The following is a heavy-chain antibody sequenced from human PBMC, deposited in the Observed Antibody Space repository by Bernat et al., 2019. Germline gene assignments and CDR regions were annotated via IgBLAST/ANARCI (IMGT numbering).Heavy chain of an antibody. J-gene: IGHJ6*02. Sequence: EVQLVESGGGLVQPGGSLRLSCAASGFTFSGYWMNWVRQAPGKGLEWVANINQDGSEKYYVGSVGGRFTISRDNAKHSLFLQMNSLRAGDTAVYYCARANAMDVWGQGTTVTVSS. CDR3: ARANAMDV. CDR1: GFTFSGYW. CDR2: INQDGSEK. V-gene: IGHV3-7*03.